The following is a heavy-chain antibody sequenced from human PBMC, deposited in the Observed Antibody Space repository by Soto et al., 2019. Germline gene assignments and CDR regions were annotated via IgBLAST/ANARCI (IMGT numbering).Heavy chain of an antibody. Sequence: GGSLRLSCAASGFTFDDYGMSWVRQAPGKGLEWVSVINCDGGSTDYADSVKGRFTISRDNSKNSLYLQMNSLRAEDTAVYNCARFPKLYYYGSGEYFDYWGQGTLVTVSS. D-gene: IGHD3-10*01. CDR1: GFTFDDYG. J-gene: IGHJ4*02. CDR3: ARFPKLYYYGSGEYFDY. V-gene: IGHV3-20*01. CDR2: INCDGGST.